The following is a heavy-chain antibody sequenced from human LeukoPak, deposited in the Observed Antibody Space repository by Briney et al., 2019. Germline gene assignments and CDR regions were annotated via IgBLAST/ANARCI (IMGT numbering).Heavy chain of an antibody. CDR3: ARAGLRSCSGGSCYSHYMDV. Sequence: PSETLSLTCAVYGGSFSGYYWSWLRQPPGKGLEWIGEINYSGSTNYNPSLKSRVTISVDTSKNQLSLKLSSVTAADTAVYYCARAGLRSCSGGSCYSHYMDVWGKGTTVTVSS. J-gene: IGHJ6*03. V-gene: IGHV4-34*01. D-gene: IGHD2-15*01. CDR1: GGSFSGYY. CDR2: INYSGST.